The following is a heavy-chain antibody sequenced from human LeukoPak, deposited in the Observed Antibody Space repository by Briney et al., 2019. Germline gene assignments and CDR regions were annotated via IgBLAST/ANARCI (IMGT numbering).Heavy chain of an antibody. Sequence: PWETLSLTCTVSGGSISSSSYYWGWIRQPPGKGLEWIGSIYYSGSTYYNPSLKSRVTISVDTSKNQFSLKLSSVTAADTAVYYRARGGSRIVGATTDFDYWGQGTLVTVSS. V-gene: IGHV4-39*07. J-gene: IGHJ4*02. D-gene: IGHD1-26*01. CDR3: ARGGSRIVGATTDFDY. CDR1: GGSISSSSYY. CDR2: IYYSGST.